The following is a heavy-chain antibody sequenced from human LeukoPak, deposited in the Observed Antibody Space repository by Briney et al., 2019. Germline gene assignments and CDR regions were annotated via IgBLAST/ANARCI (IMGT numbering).Heavy chain of an antibody. CDR1: GFTFSSNS. V-gene: IGHV3-21*01. J-gene: IGHJ4*02. D-gene: IGHD5-18*01. Sequence: GGSLRLSCAASGFTFSSNSMNWVRQAPGKGLEWVSSISSSSSYIYYAASVKGRFTISRDNSKNSLYLQMNSLRAEDTAVYYCAREGSYESFDYWGQGTLVTVSS. CDR3: AREGSYESFDY. CDR2: ISSSSSYI.